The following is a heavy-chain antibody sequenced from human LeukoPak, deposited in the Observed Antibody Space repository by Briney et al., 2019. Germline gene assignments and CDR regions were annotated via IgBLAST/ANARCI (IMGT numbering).Heavy chain of an antibody. J-gene: IGHJ4*02. D-gene: IGHD3-3*01. CDR3: ARDFWSGYYTFDY. CDR1: GFTFSSYW. Sequence: GGSLRLSCAASGFTFSSYWMHWVRQAPGKGLVWVSHINSDGSSTSYADSVKGRLTISRDNAKNTLYLEMNSLRAEDTAVYYCARDFWSGYYTFDYWGQGTLVTVSS. V-gene: IGHV3-74*01. CDR2: INSDGSST.